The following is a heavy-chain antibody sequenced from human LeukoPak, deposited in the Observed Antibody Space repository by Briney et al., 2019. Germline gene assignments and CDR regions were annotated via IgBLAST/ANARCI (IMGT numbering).Heavy chain of an antibody. Sequence: ASVTVSCKASGYTFTSYGISWVRQAPGQGLEWMGWISAYNGNTNYAQKLQGRVTTTTDTSTSTAYMELRSLRSDDTAVYYCAREGQQLVDEYYYGMDVWGQGTTVTVSS. CDR2: ISAYNGNT. J-gene: IGHJ6*02. CDR1: GYTFTSYG. D-gene: IGHD6-13*01. V-gene: IGHV1-18*01. CDR3: AREGQQLVDEYYYGMDV.